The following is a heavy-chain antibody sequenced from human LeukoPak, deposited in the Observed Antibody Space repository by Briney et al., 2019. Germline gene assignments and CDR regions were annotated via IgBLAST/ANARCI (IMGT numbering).Heavy chain of an antibody. D-gene: IGHD1-7*01. J-gene: IGHJ2*01. V-gene: IGHV3-48*04. CDR1: GFSFSSYS. CDR2: ISSSSTI. Sequence: GGSLRLSCAASGFSFSSYSMSWVRQAPGKGLEWVSYISSSSTIYYADSVKGRSTISRDNAKNSLYLQMNTLRAEDTAVYYCARVGNFYFDLWGRGTLVTVSS. CDR3: ARVGNFYFDL.